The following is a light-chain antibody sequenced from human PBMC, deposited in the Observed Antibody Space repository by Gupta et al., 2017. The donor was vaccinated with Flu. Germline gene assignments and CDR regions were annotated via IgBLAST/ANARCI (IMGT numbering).Light chain of an antibody. CDR2: MAS. V-gene: IGKV1-5*03. CDR3: QRDDAYSAT. CDR1: QSIRNW. J-gene: IGKJ2*01. Sequence: PSTLSASVGDRVSITCRASQSIRNWMVWYQQKPGKAPSLLIYMASTVESGVPERFSGSGSGTEFTLTMSSLQPDHIATYYSQRDDAYSATFGQGTRLEI.